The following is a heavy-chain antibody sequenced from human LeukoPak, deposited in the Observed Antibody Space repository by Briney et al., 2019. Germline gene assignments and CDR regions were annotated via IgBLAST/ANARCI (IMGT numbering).Heavy chain of an antibody. CDR3: ASDRCSITSCYPSSDY. Sequence: ASVKVSCKASGGTFSSYAISWVRQAPGQGLEWMGGTILIFGTANYAQTFQGRVTITADKATSTAYMEMSSLRSEDTAVYYCASDRCSITSCYPSSDYWGQGTLVTVSS. CDR2: TILIFGTA. D-gene: IGHD2-2*01. V-gene: IGHV1-69*06. CDR1: GGTFSSYA. J-gene: IGHJ4*02.